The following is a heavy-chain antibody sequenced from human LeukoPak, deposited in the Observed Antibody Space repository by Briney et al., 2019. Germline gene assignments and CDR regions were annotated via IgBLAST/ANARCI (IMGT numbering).Heavy chain of an antibody. V-gene: IGHV1-69*05. CDR2: IIPIFGTA. CDR3: ARGNSCDFWSGHYPFDY. CDR1: GGTFSSYA. Sequence: SVKVSCKASGGTFSSYAISWVRQAPGQGLEWMGGIIPIFGTANYAQKFQGRVTITTDESTSTAYMELSSLRSEDTAVYYCARGNSCDFWSGHYPFDYWGQGTLVTLSS. D-gene: IGHD3-3*01. J-gene: IGHJ4*02.